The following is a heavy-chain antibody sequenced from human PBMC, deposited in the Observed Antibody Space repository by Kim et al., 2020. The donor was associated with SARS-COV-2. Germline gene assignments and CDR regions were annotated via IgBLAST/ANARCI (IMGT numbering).Heavy chain of an antibody. V-gene: IGHV3-30*03. CDR3: ARGKYDESITLSDYYIGMDV. Sequence: GGSLRLSCGASGFTFDESAMNWVRQPPGKGLEWVAVISYDGRNKEYADSVKGRFTVSRDNSKSPLFLEMNSLKVEDTAVYYCARGKYDESITLSDYYIGMDVWGQGTTVTVSS. CDR2: ISYDGRNK. J-gene: IGHJ6*02. CDR1: GFTFDESA. D-gene: IGHD5-12*01.